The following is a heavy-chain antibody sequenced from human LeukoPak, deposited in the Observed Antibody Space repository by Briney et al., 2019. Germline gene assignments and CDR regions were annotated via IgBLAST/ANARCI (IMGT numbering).Heavy chain of an antibody. D-gene: IGHD2-2*01. CDR1: GFTFSNYW. CDR2: IKQDGSEK. J-gene: IGHJ3*02. V-gene: IGHV3-7*01. Sequence: GGSLRLSCAASGFTFSNYWMSWVRQAPGKGLEWVANIKQDGSEKYYVDSVKGRFTTSRDNATNSLYLQMNSLRAEDTAVYYCAREGCSTTTCFGAFDIWGQGTMVTVSS. CDR3: AREGCSTTTCFGAFDI.